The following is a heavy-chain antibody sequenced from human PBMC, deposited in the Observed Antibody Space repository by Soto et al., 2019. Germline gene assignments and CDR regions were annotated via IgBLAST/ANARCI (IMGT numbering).Heavy chain of an antibody. CDR3: AKDCWDYYGDSCFDY. CDR2: ISGSGGST. J-gene: IGHJ4*02. Sequence: GGSLRLSCAASGFTFSSYAMSWVRQAPGKGLEWVSAISGSGGSTYYADSVKGRLTISRDNSKNRLYLQMNSLRAEDTAVYYCAKDCWDYYGDSCFDYWGQGTLVTVSS. CDR1: GFTFSSYA. D-gene: IGHD4-17*01. V-gene: IGHV3-23*01.